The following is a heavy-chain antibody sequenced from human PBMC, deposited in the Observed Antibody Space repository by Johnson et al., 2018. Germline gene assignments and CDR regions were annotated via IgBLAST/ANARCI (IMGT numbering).Heavy chain of an antibody. V-gene: IGHV3-7*01. CDR2: IKQEGSDK. CDR3: ARQDSAIPFDY. Sequence: VQLVQSGGGLVQPGGSLRLSCTTSGFTFSYFYMSWVRQAPGKGLEWVTSIKQEGSDKYYVDSVKGRFTISRDNAKRSLYLQMNSPRAEDTAVYYCARQDSAIPFDYWGQGSLVTVSS. J-gene: IGHJ4*02. CDR1: GFTFSYFY. D-gene: IGHD2-21*01.